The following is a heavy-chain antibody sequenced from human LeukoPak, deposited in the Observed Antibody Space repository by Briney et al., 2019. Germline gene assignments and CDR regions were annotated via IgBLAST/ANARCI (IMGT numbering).Heavy chain of an antibody. V-gene: IGHV1-18*01. CDR2: ISAYNGNT. J-gene: IGHJ4*02. D-gene: IGHD5-12*01. CDR1: GYTFTSYG. Sequence: ASVKVSCKASGYTFTSYGISWVRQAPGQGLEWMGWISAYNGNTNYAQKFQGRVTISRNTSITTAYMELSGLTSEDTAVYYCASYSGYAQWGQGTLVTVSS. CDR3: ASYSGYAQ.